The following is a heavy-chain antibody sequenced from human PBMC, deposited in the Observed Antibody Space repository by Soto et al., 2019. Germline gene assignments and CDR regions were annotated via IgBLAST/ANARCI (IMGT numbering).Heavy chain of an antibody. CDR3: ARDHSSGWDLDY. Sequence: LRLSCAASGFTFSSYAMHWVRQAPGKGLEWVAVISYDGSNKYYADSVKGRFTISRDNSKNTLYLQMNSLRAEDTAVYYCARDHSSGWDLDYWGQGTLVTVSS. CDR1: GFTFSSYA. V-gene: IGHV3-30-3*01. CDR2: ISYDGSNK. D-gene: IGHD6-19*01. J-gene: IGHJ4*02.